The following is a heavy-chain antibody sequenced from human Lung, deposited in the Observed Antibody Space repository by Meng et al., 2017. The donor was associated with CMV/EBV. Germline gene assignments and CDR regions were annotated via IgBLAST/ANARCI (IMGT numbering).Heavy chain of an antibody. J-gene: IGHJ6*02. CDR1: GFTFSSYA. Sequence: GGSLRLXCAASGFTFSSYAMSWVRQAPGKGLEWVSAISGSGGSTYYADSVKGRFTISRDNSKNTLYLQMNSLRVEDTAVYYCAKGRSLGYYYYGMDVWGQGTTVTVSS. V-gene: IGHV3-23*01. D-gene: IGHD3-16*02. CDR2: ISGSGGST. CDR3: AKGRSLGYYYYGMDV.